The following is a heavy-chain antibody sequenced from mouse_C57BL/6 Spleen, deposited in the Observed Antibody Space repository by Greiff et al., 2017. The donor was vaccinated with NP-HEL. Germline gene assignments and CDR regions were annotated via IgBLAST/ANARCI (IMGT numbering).Heavy chain of an antibody. D-gene: IGHD1-2*01. CDR3: ARGDLALLRSAY. J-gene: IGHJ3*01. CDR2: IYPGSGST. Sequence: QVQLQQPGAELVKPGASVKMSCKASGYTFTSYWITWVKQRPGQGLEWIGDIYPGSGSTNYNEKFKSKATLTVDTSSSTAYMQLSSLTSEDSAVYYCARGDLALLRSAYWGQGTLVTVSA. V-gene: IGHV1-55*01. CDR1: GYTFTSYW.